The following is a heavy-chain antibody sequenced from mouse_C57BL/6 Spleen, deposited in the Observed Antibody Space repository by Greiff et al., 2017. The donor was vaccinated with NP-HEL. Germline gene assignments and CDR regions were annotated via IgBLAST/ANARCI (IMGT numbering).Heavy chain of an antibody. D-gene: IGHD1-1*01. CDR3: ARDYYGSSPYYFDY. CDR1: GYTFTSYW. V-gene: IGHV1-72*01. J-gene: IGHJ2*01. Sequence: QVQLKESGAELVKPGASVKLSCKASGYTFTSYWMHWVKQRPGRGLEWIGRIDPNSGGTKYNEKFRSKATLTVDKPSSTAYMQLSSLTSEDSAVYYCARDYYGSSPYYFDYWGQGTTLTVSS. CDR2: IDPNSGGT.